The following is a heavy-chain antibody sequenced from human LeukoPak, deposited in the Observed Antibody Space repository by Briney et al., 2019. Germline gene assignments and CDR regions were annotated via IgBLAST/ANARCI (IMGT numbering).Heavy chain of an antibody. J-gene: IGHJ4*02. Sequence: GGSLRLSCAASGFTFSSYAMSWVRQAPGKGLEWVSAISGSGGSTYYADSVKGRFTISRDNSKNTLYLQMNSLRAEDAAVYYCAKDPIIAARPYYFDYWGQGTLVTVSS. V-gene: IGHV3-23*01. CDR2: ISGSGGST. CDR1: GFTFSSYA. D-gene: IGHD6-6*01. CDR3: AKDPIIAARPYYFDY.